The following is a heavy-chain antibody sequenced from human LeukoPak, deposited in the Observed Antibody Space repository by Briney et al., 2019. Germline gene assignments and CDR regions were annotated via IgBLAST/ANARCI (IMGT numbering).Heavy chain of an antibody. CDR1: GFTVSSNY. Sequence: GGSLRLSCAASGFTVSSNYMSWVRQVPGKGLEWVSVMYSAGHTYYADSVKGRFTVSRDNSKNMLYLQMNSLRAEDTAVYYCAKDRPLRDWGQGTLVTVSS. J-gene: IGHJ4*02. CDR3: AKDRPLRD. CDR2: MYSAGHT. D-gene: IGHD5/OR15-5a*01. V-gene: IGHV3-53*01.